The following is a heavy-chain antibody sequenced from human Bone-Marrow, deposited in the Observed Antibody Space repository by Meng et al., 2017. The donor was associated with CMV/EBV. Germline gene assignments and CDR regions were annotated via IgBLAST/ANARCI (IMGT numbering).Heavy chain of an antibody. V-gene: IGHV3-21*01. CDR1: GFTFSSYS. Sequence: GSLRLSCAASGFTFSSYSMNWVRQAPGKGLEWVSSISSSSSYIYYADSVKGRFTISRDNAKNSLYLQMNSLRAEDTAVYYCARDEVVPAAFDYWGQGTLVTVSS. CDR2: ISSSSSYI. D-gene: IGHD2-2*01. CDR3: ARDEVVPAAFDY. J-gene: IGHJ4*02.